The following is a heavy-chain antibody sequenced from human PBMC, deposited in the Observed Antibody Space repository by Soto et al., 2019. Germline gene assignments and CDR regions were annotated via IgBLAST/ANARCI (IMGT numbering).Heavy chain of an antibody. CDR1: GFIFGNYG. CDR3: AKDLGYSYGGFFDY. V-gene: IGHV3-30*18. J-gene: IGHJ4*02. D-gene: IGHD5-18*01. Sequence: PGGSLRLSCAASGFIFGNYGMHWVRQAPGKGLEWVAVVSSAGSTKYYADSVKGRFTISRDNSKNTVFLQMNSLRAEDTAVYYCAKDLGYSYGGFFDYWGQGTLVTVSS. CDR2: VSSAGSTK.